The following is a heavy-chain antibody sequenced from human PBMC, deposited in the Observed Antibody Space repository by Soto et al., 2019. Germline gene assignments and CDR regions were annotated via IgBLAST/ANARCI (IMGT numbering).Heavy chain of an antibody. CDR3: AKGFLGWFDP. V-gene: IGHV3-23*01. Sequence: WGSLRLSCSASGLTLSSYAMSWVRQAPGKGLEWVSAISGSGGSTYYADSVKGRFTISRDNSKNTLYLQMNSLRAEDTAVYYCAKGFLGWFDPWGQGTLVTVS. CDR2: ISGSGGST. CDR1: GLTLSSYA. J-gene: IGHJ5*02.